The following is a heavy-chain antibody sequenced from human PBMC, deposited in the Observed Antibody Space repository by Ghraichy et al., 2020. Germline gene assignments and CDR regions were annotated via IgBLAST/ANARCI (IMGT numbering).Heavy chain of an antibody. CDR3: ANLPRNSGYDFYQWLAGLANYGMDV. CDR2: ISYDGSNK. Sequence: GGSLRLSCAASGFTFSSYAMHWVRQAPGKGLEWVAVISYDGSNKYYADSVKGRFTISRDNSKNTLYLQMNSLRAEDTAVYYCANLPRNSGYDFYQWLAGLANYGMDVWGQGTTVTVSS. J-gene: IGHJ6*02. D-gene: IGHD5-12*01. CDR1: GFTFSSYA. V-gene: IGHV3-30*04.